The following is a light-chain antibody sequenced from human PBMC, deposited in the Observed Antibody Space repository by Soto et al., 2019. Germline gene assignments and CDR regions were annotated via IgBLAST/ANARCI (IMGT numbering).Light chain of an antibody. CDR3: LQDHNHPYT. CDR2: GAS. Sequence: AIQMTQSPSSLSASVGDRVTITCQASQCIRNDFGWYRQKPGKAPELLIYGASILQSGVPSRFSGSGSGTDFTLTISSLQPEDFATYYCLQDHNHPYTFGKGTKLEI. V-gene: IGKV1-6*01. J-gene: IGKJ2*01. CDR1: QCIRND.